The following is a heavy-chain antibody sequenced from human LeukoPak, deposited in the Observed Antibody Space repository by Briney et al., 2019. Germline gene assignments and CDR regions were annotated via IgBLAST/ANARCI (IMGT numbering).Heavy chain of an antibody. D-gene: IGHD6-13*01. J-gene: IGHJ6*03. V-gene: IGHV1-8*01. CDR1: GYTFTSYD. Sequence: ASVKVSCKASGYTFTSYDINWVRQATGQGLEWMGWMNPNSGNTGYAQKFQGRVTMTRNTSISTAYMELSSLRSEDTAVYYCARVGGVGSSWYFYYYYMDVWGKGTTVTVSS. CDR2: MNPNSGNT. CDR3: ARVGGVGSSWYFYYYYMDV.